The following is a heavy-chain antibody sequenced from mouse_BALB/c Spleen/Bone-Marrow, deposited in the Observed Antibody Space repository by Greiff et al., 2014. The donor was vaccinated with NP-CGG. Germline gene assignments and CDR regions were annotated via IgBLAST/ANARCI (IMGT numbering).Heavy chain of an antibody. J-gene: IGHJ2*01. CDR2: IYPGDGET. D-gene: IGHD2-10*02. V-gene: IGHV1-80*01. CDR1: GYPFSSYW. Sequence: QVQLQQSGAELVRPGSSVKISCKASGYPFSSYWMNWVKQRPGQGLEWIGRIYPGDGETNYNGKFKGNATLTADKSSSTAYMQLISLTSEDSAAYFCARKYGDYWGQGTTLTVSS. CDR3: ARKYGDY.